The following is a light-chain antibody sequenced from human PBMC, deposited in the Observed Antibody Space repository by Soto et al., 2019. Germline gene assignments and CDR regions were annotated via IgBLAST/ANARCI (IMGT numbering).Light chain of an antibody. V-gene: IGKV1-9*01. CDR3: QQLKNYPIT. CDR1: QGISSN. CDR2: AAS. Sequence: IQLTQSPSSLSASVGDRVIITCRASQGISSNLAWYQQKPGKAPKVLINAASTLQSGVPSRFSGSGSGTDFTLTISSLQPEDFATYYCQQLKNYPITLGQGTRLEIK. J-gene: IGKJ5*01.